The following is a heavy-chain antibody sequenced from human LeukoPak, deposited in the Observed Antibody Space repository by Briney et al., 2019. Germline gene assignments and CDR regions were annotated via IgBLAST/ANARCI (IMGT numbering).Heavy chain of an antibody. Sequence: ASVKVSCKASRYTFTSYYMHWVRQAPGQGLEWMGIINPSGGSTTYAQKFQGRVTMTRDMSTSTVYMELSSLRSEDTALYYCATGYNILTGPDFWGQGTLVTVSS. J-gene: IGHJ4*02. CDR3: ATGYNILTGPDF. V-gene: IGHV1-46*01. CDR1: RYTFTSYY. D-gene: IGHD3-9*01. CDR2: INPSGGST.